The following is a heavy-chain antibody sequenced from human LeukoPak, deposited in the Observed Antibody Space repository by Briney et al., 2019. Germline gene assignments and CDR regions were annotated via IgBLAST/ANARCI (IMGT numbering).Heavy chain of an antibody. CDR2: VNFQGST. CDR1: GGSISDTNW. Sequence: SETLSLTSGVSGGSISDTNWWTWFRLPPRKGLEWIGEVNFQGSTNYNPSLKSRVAISVDESENHISLKLTSVTAADTAVYYCAREGGPYRPLDYSGQGTLVTVAS. J-gene: IGHJ4*02. V-gene: IGHV4-4*02. CDR3: AREGGPYRPLDY.